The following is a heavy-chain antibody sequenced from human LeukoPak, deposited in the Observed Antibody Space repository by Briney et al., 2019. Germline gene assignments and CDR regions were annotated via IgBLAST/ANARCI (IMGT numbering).Heavy chain of an antibody. Sequence: SETLSLTRTVSGYSISSGYYWGWIRQPPGKGLEWIGSIYHSGSTYYNPSLKSRVTISVDTSKNQFSLKLSSVTAADTAVYYCARGSWDDYVWGSYFRHAFDIWGQGTMVTVSS. V-gene: IGHV4-38-2*02. CDR1: GYSISSGYY. CDR2: IYHSGST. CDR3: ARGSWDDYVWGSYFRHAFDI. D-gene: IGHD3-16*01. J-gene: IGHJ3*02.